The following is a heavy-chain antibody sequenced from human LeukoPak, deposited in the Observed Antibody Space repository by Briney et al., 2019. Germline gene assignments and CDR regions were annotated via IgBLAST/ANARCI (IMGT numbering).Heavy chain of an antibody. V-gene: IGHV3-23*01. J-gene: IGHJ4*02. Sequence: GGSLRLSCAASGFTLNSYAMSWVRQAPGKGLEWVSAISGSGDSTYYADSVKGRFTISRDNAKNSLYLQMNSLRAEDTAVYYCARFYYDSSGYYPDYWGQGTLVTVSS. CDR3: ARFYYDSSGYYPDY. D-gene: IGHD3-22*01. CDR1: GFTLNSYA. CDR2: ISGSGDST.